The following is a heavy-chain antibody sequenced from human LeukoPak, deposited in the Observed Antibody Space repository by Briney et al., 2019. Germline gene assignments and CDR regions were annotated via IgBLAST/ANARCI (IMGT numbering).Heavy chain of an antibody. CDR2: VYYSGST. D-gene: IGHD1-7*01. CDR3: ARENNWNFYFGY. J-gene: IGHJ4*02. V-gene: IGHV4-61*01. CDR1: GGSISSNSYY. Sequence: SETLSLTCTVSGGSISSNSYYWSWIRQPPGKGLEWIGYVYYSGSTNYNPSLKSRVTISVDTSKNQFSLKLSSVTAADTAVYYCARENNWNFYFGYWGQGPLVTVSS.